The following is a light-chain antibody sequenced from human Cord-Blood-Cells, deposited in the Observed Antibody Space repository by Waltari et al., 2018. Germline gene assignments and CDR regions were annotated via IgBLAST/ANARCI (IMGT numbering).Light chain of an antibody. Sequence: QSALTQPASVSGSPGQSITISCTGTSSDIGSYILVSWYQQHPGKAPKLMIYEGSKRPSGVSNRFSGSQSGNTASLTISGLQAEDEADYYCCSYAGSSTVVFGGGTKLTVL. CDR1: SSDIGSYIL. CDR3: CSYAGSSTVV. V-gene: IGLV2-23*01. CDR2: EGS. J-gene: IGLJ2*01.